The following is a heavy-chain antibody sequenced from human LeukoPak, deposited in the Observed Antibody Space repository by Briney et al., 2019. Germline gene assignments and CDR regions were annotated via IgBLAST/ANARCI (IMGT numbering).Heavy chain of an antibody. CDR1: GYSFTSYW. CDR2: IYPGDSDS. D-gene: IGHD2-2*01. Sequence: GESLKISCKGSGYSFTSYWIGWVRQMPGKGLEWMGIIYPGDSDSRYSPSFQGQVTISADKSISTAYLQWSSLKASDTAMYYCARGGGDIVVVPAAPWRINWFDPWGQGTLVTVSS. V-gene: IGHV5-51*01. J-gene: IGHJ5*02. CDR3: ARGGGDIVVVPAAPWRINWFDP.